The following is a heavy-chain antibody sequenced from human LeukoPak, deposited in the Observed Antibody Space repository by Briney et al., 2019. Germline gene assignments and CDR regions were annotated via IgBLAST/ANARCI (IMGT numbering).Heavy chain of an antibody. CDR3: ARGPGLRMGAFDI. Sequence: SQTLSLTFAISGDSVSSNSVAWNWIRQSPSRGLEWLGRTYYRSKWYDDYAVSVKSRITINPDTSKNQFSLQLNSVTPEDTAVYYCARGPGLRMGAFDIWGQGTVVSVSS. V-gene: IGHV6-1*01. J-gene: IGHJ3*02. D-gene: IGHD4-17*01. CDR1: GDSVSSNSVA. CDR2: TYYRSKWYD.